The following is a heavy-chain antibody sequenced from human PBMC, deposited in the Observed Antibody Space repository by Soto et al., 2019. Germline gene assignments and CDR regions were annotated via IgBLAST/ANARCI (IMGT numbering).Heavy chain of an antibody. CDR2: LYWNDDE. CDR1: GFSINTGGVG. D-gene: IGHD3-10*02. V-gene: IGHV2-5*04. Sequence: QITLKESGPTLVKPTETLTLTCTLSGFSINTGGVGVGWIRQPPGKAPEWLALLYWNDDEWYSPSLRYRLSGTKDTSKQPVVLTMTNMNPADTGTDDCENRRALGNNLFIDRWGQGALVTVSS. CDR3: ENRRALGNNLFIDR. J-gene: IGHJ5*02.